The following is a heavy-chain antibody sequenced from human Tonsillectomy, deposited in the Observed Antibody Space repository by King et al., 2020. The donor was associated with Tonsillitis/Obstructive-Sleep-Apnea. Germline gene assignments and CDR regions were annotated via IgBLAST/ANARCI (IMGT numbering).Heavy chain of an antibody. CDR2: IDPSDSYT. CDR3: ARGKGVGTYYYGMDV. CDR1: GNSLTSDW. D-gene: IGHD1/OR15-1a*01. V-gene: IGHV5-10-1*03. Sequence: EVQLVESGAEVKEPGESLRISCKDSGNSLTSDWITWVRQVPGKGLEWMGTIDPSDSYTNYRPSFQGHVTISADKSISTAYLQWSSLKASDTAIYYCARGKGVGTYYYGMDVWGQGTTVTVSS. J-gene: IGHJ6*02.